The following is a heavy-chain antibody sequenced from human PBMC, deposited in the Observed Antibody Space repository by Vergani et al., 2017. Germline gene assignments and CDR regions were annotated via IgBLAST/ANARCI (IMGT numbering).Heavy chain of an antibody. CDR2: TWYDGNNK. V-gene: IGHV3-33*01. CDR3: ARDLRLLYNRFDP. J-gene: IGHJ5*02. CDR1: GFTFNQYG. Sequence: QVQLVESGGGVVQPGRSLRLSCAASGFTFNQYGMHWVRQAPGKGLEGGAVTWYDGNNKQYADSVKGRFTISRDNSKSTMYLQMNSLRDEDTGVYYCARDLRLLYNRFDPWGQGTLVTVSS. D-gene: IGHD1-14*01.